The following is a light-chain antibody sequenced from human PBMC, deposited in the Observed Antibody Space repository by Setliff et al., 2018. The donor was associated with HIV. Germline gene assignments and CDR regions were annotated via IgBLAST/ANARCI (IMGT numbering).Light chain of an antibody. Sequence: QPVLTQSSSASASLGSSVKLTCTLSSGHSNYIIAWHQHQPGKAPRYLMKLEGSGTYNKGSGVPDRFSGSSSGADRYLTISNLQSEDEADYYCETWAINTRGFGGGTKVTVL. CDR3: ETWAINTRG. J-gene: IGLJ3*02. V-gene: IGLV4-60*03. CDR2: LEGSGTY. CDR1: SGHSNYI.